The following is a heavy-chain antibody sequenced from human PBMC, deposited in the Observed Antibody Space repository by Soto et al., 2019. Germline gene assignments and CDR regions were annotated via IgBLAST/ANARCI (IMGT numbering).Heavy chain of an antibody. CDR1: GYTFTSYG. V-gene: IGHV1-18*01. Sequence: QVQLLQSGAEVKEPGASVRVSCKASGYTFTSYGITWVRQAPGQGPEWMGWISANNGNTNYAQNLQGRVTMTTDTSTNTVYMELRSLRSDDTAVYYCAGVVVVGVNWFDPWGQGTLVTVSS. J-gene: IGHJ5*02. CDR3: AGVVVVGVNWFDP. CDR2: ISANNGNT. D-gene: IGHD2-15*01.